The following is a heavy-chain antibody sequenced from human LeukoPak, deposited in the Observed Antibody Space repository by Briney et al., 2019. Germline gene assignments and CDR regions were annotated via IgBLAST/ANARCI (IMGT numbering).Heavy chain of an antibody. CDR2: ISAYNGNT. CDR3: VRDLKGGRYRPRVLVRWFGELLQGNWFDP. J-gene: IGHJ5*02. D-gene: IGHD3-10*01. CDR1: GYTFTSYG. V-gene: IGHV1-18*01. Sequence: ASVKVSCKASGYTFTSYGISWVRQAPGQRREWMGWISAYNGNTNYAQKLQGRVTMTTDTSPSPASMELRSLRSDDTARDYCVRDLKGGRYRPRVLVRWFGELLQGNWFDPWGQGTLVTVSS.